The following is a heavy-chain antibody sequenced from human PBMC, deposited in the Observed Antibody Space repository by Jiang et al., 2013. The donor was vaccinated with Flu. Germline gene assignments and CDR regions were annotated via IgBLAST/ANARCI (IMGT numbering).Heavy chain of an antibody. CDR1: GYTFTKFT. CDR2: IHPGNGNT. D-gene: IGHD1/OR15-1a*01. V-gene: IGHV1-3*01. Sequence: CKTSGYTFTKFTMHWVRQAPGQRLEWMGWIHPGNGNTKYSQKFQGRVTITSDTSASTVYMELSGLRSEDTAVYFCARDDGTTWLQDSWGQGTLVTVSS. CDR3: ARDDGTTWLQDS. J-gene: IGHJ4*02.